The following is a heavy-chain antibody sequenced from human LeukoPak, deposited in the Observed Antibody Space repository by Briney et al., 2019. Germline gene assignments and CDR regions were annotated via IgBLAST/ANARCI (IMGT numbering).Heavy chain of an antibody. J-gene: IGHJ5*02. CDR3: AKDLTVEMATMGFDP. D-gene: IGHD5-24*01. CDR2: IWYDGSNK. Sequence: GRSLRLSCAASGFTFSSYGMHWFRQAPGKGLEWVAVIWYDGSNKYYADSVKGRFTISRDNSKNTLYLQMNSLRAEDTAVYYCAKDLTVEMATMGFDPWGQGTLVTVSS. V-gene: IGHV3-33*06. CDR1: GFTFSSYG.